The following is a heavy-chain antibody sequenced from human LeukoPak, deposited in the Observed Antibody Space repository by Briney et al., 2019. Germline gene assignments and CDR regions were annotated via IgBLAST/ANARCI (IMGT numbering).Heavy chain of an antibody. CDR2: IYYSGST. V-gene: IGHV4-59*01. Sequence: SETLSLTCTVSGGSISSYYWSWIRQPPGKALEWIGYIYYSGSTNYNPSLKSRVNISVDTSKKQFSLKHSSVTAADTAVYYCARVGVYGDIDYWGQGTLVTVSS. CDR1: GGSISSYY. D-gene: IGHD4-17*01. CDR3: ARVGVYGDIDY. J-gene: IGHJ4*02.